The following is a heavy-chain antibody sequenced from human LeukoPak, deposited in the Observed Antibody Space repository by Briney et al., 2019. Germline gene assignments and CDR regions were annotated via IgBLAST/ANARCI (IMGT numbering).Heavy chain of an antibody. Sequence: SETLSLTCAVYGGSFSGYYWSWIRQPPGQGLEWIGEINHSGSTNYNPSLKSRVTISVDTSKNQFSLKLSSVTAADTAVYYCARAGWATVTKGSWFDPWGQGTLVTVSS. CDR2: INHSGST. CDR1: GGSFSGYY. J-gene: IGHJ5*02. D-gene: IGHD4-17*01. CDR3: ARAGWATVTKGSWFDP. V-gene: IGHV4-34*01.